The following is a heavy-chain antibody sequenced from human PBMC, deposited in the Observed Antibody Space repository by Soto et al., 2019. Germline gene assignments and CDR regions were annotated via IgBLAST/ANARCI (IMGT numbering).Heavy chain of an antibody. V-gene: IGHV5-10-1*01. CDR2: IDPSDSYT. CDR3: ASLYSNNYGMDV. CDR1: GYSFTSYW. J-gene: IGHJ6*02. D-gene: IGHD6-13*01. Sequence: PGASLKISCKGSGYSFTSYWISWVRQMPGKGLEWMGRIDPSDSYTNYSPSFQGHVTISADKSISTAYLQWNSLKASDTAMYYCASLYSNNYGMDVWGQGTTVTVSS.